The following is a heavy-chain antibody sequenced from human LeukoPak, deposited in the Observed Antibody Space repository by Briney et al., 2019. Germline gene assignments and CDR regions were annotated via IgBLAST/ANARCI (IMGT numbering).Heavy chain of an antibody. Sequence: PGGSLRLSCAASGFTFSSYAMHWVRQAPGKGLEWVAVISYDGSNKYYADSVKGRFTISRDNSKNTLYLQTNSLSAEDTAVYYCARDHWNDDYYYYGMDVWGQGTTVTVSS. V-gene: IGHV3-30*04. CDR3: ARDHWNDDYYYYGMDV. CDR2: ISYDGSNK. D-gene: IGHD1-1*01. J-gene: IGHJ6*02. CDR1: GFTFSSYA.